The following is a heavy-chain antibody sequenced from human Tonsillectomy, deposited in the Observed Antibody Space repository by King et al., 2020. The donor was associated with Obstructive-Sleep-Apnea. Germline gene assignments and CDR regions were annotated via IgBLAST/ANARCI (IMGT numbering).Heavy chain of an antibody. V-gene: IGHV4-28*01. Sequence: VQLQESGPGLVKPSDTLSLTCAVSGSSISSNNWWGWIRQPPGKGLEWIGYIYYSGSTYYNPSLKSRVTMSVDTSKNQFSLKLSSVTAVDSAMYYCARYLVRKIIPSGGGGLDYWGQGTLVTVSS. CDR3: ARYLVRKIIPSGGGGLDY. D-gene: IGHD3-10*01. J-gene: IGHJ4*02. CDR2: IYYSGST. CDR1: GSSISSNNW.